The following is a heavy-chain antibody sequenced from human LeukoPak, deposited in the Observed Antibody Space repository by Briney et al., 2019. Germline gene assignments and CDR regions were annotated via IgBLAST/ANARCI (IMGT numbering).Heavy chain of an antibody. J-gene: IGHJ3*02. CDR1: GGSFSDYY. V-gene: IGHV4-34*01. CDR2: INHSGST. Sequence: SETLSLTCAVYGGSFSDYYWSWIRQPPGKGLEWIGEINHSGSTNYNPSLKSRVTISVDTSKNQFSLKLSSVTAADTAVYYCARHDSSGDAFDIWGQGTMVTVSS. D-gene: IGHD6-19*01. CDR3: ARHDSSGDAFDI.